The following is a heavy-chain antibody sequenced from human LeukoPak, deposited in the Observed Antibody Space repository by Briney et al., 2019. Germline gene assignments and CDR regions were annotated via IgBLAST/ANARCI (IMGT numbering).Heavy chain of an antibody. CDR3: APWDHGSGRFQN. D-gene: IGHD6-19*01. J-gene: IGHJ1*01. CDR2: ASYKSEWYF. V-gene: IGHV6-1*01. Sequence: SQTLSLTCAISGDSVSNNNVAWNWVRQSPSRGLEWLGRASYKSEWYFNYAVSVKSRITINAHTSKNQFSLRLNSVPPTDTAMKYCAPWDHGSGRFQNWGQGTLVTVSS. CDR1: GDSVSNNNVA.